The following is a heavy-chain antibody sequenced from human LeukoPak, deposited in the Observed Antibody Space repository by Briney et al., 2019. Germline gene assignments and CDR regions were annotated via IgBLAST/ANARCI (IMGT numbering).Heavy chain of an antibody. Sequence: EASVKVSCKASGYTFTSYGISWVRQAPGQGLEWMGWISAYNGNTNYAQKLQGRVTMTTDTSTSTAYMELRSLRSDDTAVYYCARDIVVVPAAYFDYWGQGTLVTVSS. D-gene: IGHD2-2*01. CDR2: ISAYNGNT. V-gene: IGHV1-18*01. CDR3: ARDIVVVPAAYFDY. CDR1: GYTFTSYG. J-gene: IGHJ4*02.